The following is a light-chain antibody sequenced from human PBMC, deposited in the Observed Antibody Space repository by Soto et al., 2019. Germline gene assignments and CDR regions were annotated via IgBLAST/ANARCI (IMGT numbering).Light chain of an antibody. CDR3: QQFHSFSPT. V-gene: IGKV1-5*03. CDR2: KAP. Sequence: DIQMTQSPSTLSASVGDRVTITCRASQSISSWLAWYQQKPGKAPKLLIYKAPSLESGVPSRFSGSGSGTEFTLTISRLQPDDFATYYCQQFHSFSPTFGQGTKVEIK. J-gene: IGKJ1*01. CDR1: QSISSW.